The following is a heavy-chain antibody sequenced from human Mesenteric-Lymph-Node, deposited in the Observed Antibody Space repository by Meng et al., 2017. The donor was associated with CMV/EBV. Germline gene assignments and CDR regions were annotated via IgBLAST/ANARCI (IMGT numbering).Heavy chain of an antibody. CDR2: ITYSGNT. CDR1: GGSISSGDYY. Sequence: TLSLTCSVSGGSISSGDYYWSWIRQPPGKGLQWIGYITYSGNTYYNPSLKSRVTLSSDTSKNHFSLKLSSVTAADTAVYYCARYTPETSFDFWGQGTLVTVSS. D-gene: IGHD2-2*02. J-gene: IGHJ4*02. V-gene: IGHV4-30-4*08. CDR3: ARYTPETSFDF.